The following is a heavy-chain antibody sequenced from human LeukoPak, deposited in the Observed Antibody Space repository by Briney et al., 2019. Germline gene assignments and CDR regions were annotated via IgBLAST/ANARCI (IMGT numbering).Heavy chain of an antibody. CDR1: GDSISSNNW. D-gene: IGHD3-9*01. CDR3: ARERPTYYDILTGFPRGRFLDP. Sequence: TSETLSLTCAVSGDSISSNNWWSWVRQPPGKGLEWIGEIYHSGSTNYNPSLKSRVTISVDKSKNQFSLKLSSVTAADTAVYYCARERPTYYDILTGFPRGRFLDPWGQGTLVTVSS. CDR2: IYHSGST. J-gene: IGHJ5*02. V-gene: IGHV4-4*02.